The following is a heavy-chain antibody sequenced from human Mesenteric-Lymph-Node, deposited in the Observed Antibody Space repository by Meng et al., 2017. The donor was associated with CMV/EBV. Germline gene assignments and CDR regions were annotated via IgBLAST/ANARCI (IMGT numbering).Heavy chain of an antibody. CDR3: ARHTSDWYGPDF. CDR1: GYNFIDYW. J-gene: IGHJ4*02. CDR2: IYPRDSEA. Sequence: GESLKISCRDSGYNFIDYWIGWVRQMPGKGLECMGIIYPRDSEARYGPSFRGQVTISADRSVSTAYLQLRSLKASDSAMYYCARHTSDWYGPDFWGQGTLVTVSS. V-gene: IGHV5-51*01. D-gene: IGHD6-19*01.